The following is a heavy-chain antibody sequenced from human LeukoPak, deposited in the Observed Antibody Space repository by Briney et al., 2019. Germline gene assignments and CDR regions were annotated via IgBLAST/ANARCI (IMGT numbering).Heavy chain of an antibody. CDR3: ARVADFRQSFDF. J-gene: IGHJ4*02. D-gene: IGHD3/OR15-3a*01. CDR1: GYTFTAYY. Sequence: ASVNVSFKASGYTFTAYYLHWVRQAPGQGLEWMGWINPNSGGTNYAQTFQGRVTMTRDTSISTAYMDLSTLRSDDTAVYYCARVADFRQSFDFWGQGTLVTVSS. V-gene: IGHV1-2*02. CDR2: INPNSGGT.